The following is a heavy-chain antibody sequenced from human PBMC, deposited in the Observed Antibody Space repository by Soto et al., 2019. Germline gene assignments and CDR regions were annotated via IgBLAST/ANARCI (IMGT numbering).Heavy chain of an antibody. CDR1: GGSFRGYY. V-gene: IGHV4-34*01. CDR3: ARGPRITMVRGVRSYYYGMDV. J-gene: IGHJ6*02. Sequence: PSETLSLTCAVYGGSFRGYYLSWIRQPPGKGLEWIGEINHSGSTNYNPSLKSRVTISVDTSKNQFSLKLSSVTAADTAVYYCARGPRITMVRGVRSYYYGMDVWGQGTTVTVSS. D-gene: IGHD3-10*01. CDR2: INHSGST.